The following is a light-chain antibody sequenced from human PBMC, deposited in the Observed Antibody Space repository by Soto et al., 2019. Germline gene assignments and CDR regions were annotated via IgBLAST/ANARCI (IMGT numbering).Light chain of an antibody. Sequence: EIVLTQSPGTLSLSPGERATLSCRASQSVSNNYLAWYQQKPGQAPRLLIYGASNRATGIPDRFSGSGSGTDFTLTISRLEPEDSAVYYCQQYGSSLLTFGGGTKVDI. J-gene: IGKJ4*01. CDR2: GAS. CDR1: QSVSNNY. V-gene: IGKV3-20*01. CDR3: QQYGSSLLT.